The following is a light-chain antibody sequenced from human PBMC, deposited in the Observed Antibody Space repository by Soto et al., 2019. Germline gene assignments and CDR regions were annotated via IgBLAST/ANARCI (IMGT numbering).Light chain of an antibody. CDR1: QSVSSY. CDR3: QQRSNWPLFT. J-gene: IGKJ3*01. V-gene: IGKV3-11*01. CDR2: DAS. Sequence: EIALTQSPATLSLSLGDRATLSCRASQSVSSYLAWYQQKPGQAPRLLIYDASNRATGIPARFSGSGSGTDFTLTISSRGPEDFAVYYCQQRSNWPLFTFGPGTKVDIK.